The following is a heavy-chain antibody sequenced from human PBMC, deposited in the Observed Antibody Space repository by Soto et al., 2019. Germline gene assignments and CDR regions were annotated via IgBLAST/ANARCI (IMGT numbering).Heavy chain of an antibody. V-gene: IGHV3-21*01. CDR1: GFTSSSYS. Sequence: EVQLVESGGGLVKPGGSLRLSCAASGFTSSSYSMNWVRQAPGKGLEWVSSISSSSSYIYYADSVKGRFTISRDNAKNSLYLQMNSLRAEDTAVYYCARVISGNSFFDYWGQGTLVTVSS. D-gene: IGHD2-15*01. CDR3: ARVISGNSFFDY. J-gene: IGHJ4*02. CDR2: ISSSSSYI.